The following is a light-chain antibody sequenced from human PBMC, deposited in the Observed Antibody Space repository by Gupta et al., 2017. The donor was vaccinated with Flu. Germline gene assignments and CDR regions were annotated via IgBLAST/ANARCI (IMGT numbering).Light chain of an antibody. Sequence: DVQVTQSPSTLSASVGDRVTITCRASQSISTWLAWYQQKPGKAPKLLIYKASNLENGVPARFSGSGYGTQFTLTISSLQPEDFATYYCQQYDTFSLYSFGQGTKLEI. J-gene: IGKJ2*03. CDR2: KAS. CDR1: QSISTW. CDR3: QQYDTFSLYS. V-gene: IGKV1-5*03.